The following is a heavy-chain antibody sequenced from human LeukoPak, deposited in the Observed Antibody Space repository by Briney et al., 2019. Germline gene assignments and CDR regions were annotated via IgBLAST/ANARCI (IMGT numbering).Heavy chain of an antibody. J-gene: IGHJ4*02. Sequence: SETLSLTCTVSGGSLSSYYWSWIPQPPGKGLEWIGYIYYSGSTNYNPSLKSRVTISVDTSKNQFSLKLSSVTAADTAVYYCARGYCTNGVCYIGPFDYWGQGTLVTVSS. CDR2: IYYSGST. D-gene: IGHD2-8*01. CDR1: GGSLSSYY. CDR3: ARGYCTNGVCYIGPFDY. V-gene: IGHV4-59*01.